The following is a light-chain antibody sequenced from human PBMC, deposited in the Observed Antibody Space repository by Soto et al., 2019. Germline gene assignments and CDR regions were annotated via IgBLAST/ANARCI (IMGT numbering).Light chain of an antibody. CDR2: EVS. J-gene: IGLJ1*01. Sequence: QSALTQPPSASGSPGQSVTISCIGTSSDVGAYNYVSWYQQHPGKVPKLMIYEVSKRPSGVPDRFSAFKSGNTASLTVSGLQAEDEADYYCSSHGGSNNFYIFGTGTKLTVL. CDR3: SSHGGSNNFYI. CDR1: SSDVGAYNY. V-gene: IGLV2-8*01.